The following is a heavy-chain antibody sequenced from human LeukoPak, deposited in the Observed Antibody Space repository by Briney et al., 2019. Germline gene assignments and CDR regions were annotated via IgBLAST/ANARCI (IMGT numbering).Heavy chain of an antibody. CDR3: AREGYCSGGSCLEFGGMDV. CDR2: IIPILGIA. CDR1: GGTFSSYA. Sequence: SVKVSCKASGGTFSSYAISWVRQAPGQGLEWMGRIIPILGIANYAQKFQGRVTITADKSTSTAYMELSSLRSEDTAVYYCAREGYCSGGSCLEFGGMDVWGQGTTVTVSS. D-gene: IGHD2-15*01. J-gene: IGHJ6*02. V-gene: IGHV1-69*04.